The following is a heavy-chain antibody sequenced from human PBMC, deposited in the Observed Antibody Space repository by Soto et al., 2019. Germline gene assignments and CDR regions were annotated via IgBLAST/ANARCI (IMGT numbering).Heavy chain of an antibody. J-gene: IGHJ4*02. V-gene: IGHV3-74*01. Sequence: PGGSLRLSCAGSGFTFSSYWMHWVRQAPGKGLVWVSRINSDGSSTSYADSVKGRFTISRDNAKNTLYLQMNSLRAEDTAVYCCARAQDTTMVYTFDYWGQGTLLTVSS. CDR2: INSDGSST. CDR1: GFTFSSYW. D-gene: IGHD5-18*01. CDR3: ARAQDTTMVYTFDY.